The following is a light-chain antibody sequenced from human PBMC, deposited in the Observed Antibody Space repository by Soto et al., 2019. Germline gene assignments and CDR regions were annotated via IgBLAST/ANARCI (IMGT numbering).Light chain of an antibody. J-gene: IGLJ1*01. Sequence: QSVLTQPPSAYGTPGQRVTISCSGSSSNIGSKTVNWYQQLPGTAPKLLIYSNYQRPSGVPDRFSGSKSGTSASLAISGLQSEDEADYYCSAWDASLNGYVFGTGTKLTVL. V-gene: IGLV1-44*01. CDR2: SNY. CDR1: SSNIGSKT. CDR3: SAWDASLNGYV.